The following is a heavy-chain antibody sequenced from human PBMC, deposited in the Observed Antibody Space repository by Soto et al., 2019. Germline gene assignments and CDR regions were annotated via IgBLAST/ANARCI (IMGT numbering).Heavy chain of an antibody. CDR3: AKGSGSTSWVWDACDD. V-gene: IGHV3-23*01. CDR2: ISGSGGST. D-gene: IGHD6-13*01. CDR1: GFTFSSYA. J-gene: IGHJ4*02. Sequence: EVQLLESGGGLVQPGGSLRLSCAASGFTFSSYAMSWVRQAPGKGLEWVSAISGSGGSTYYADSVKGRFTISRDNSKTTLYLQMNSLSADDTAVYYCAKGSGSTSWVWDACDDWGQGTGVTVSS.